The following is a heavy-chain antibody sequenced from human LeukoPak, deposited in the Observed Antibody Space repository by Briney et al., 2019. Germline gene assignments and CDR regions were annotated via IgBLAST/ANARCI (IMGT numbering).Heavy chain of an antibody. CDR2: IKYDGSEE. J-gene: IGHJ4*02. V-gene: IGHV3-7*01. CDR1: GLSFSGQW. CDR3: AYTNHLTY. D-gene: IGHD3-16*01. Sequence: GGSLTLSCAASGLSFSGQWMNWVRQAPGQGLEWVANIKYDGSEEYYADSVKGRFTISRDNAKNSLSLQMDYVRDGDTAINYCAYTNHLTYWGQGTLVTVSS.